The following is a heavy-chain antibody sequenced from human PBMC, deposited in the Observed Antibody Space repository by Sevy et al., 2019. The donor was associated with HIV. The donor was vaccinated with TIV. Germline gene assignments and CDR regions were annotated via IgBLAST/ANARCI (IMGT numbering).Heavy chain of an antibody. CDR2: ISYDGSNK. CDR3: ARPRGGAYYDSSGYHYHDAFDI. Sequence: GGSLRLSCAASGFTFSNFAMHWVRQAPGKGLKWVAVISYDGSNKFYADSVKGRFTISRDNSKNTLYLQMNSLRSEDTAVYFCARPRGGAYYDSSGYHYHDAFDIWGQGTMVTVSS. V-gene: IGHV3-30*01. CDR1: GFTFSNFA. D-gene: IGHD3-22*01. J-gene: IGHJ3*02.